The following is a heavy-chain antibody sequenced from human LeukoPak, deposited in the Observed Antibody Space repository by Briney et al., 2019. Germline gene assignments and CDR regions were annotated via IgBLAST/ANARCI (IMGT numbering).Heavy chain of an antibody. J-gene: IGHJ4*02. D-gene: IGHD5-18*01. CDR1: GFTFSSYD. V-gene: IGHV3-13*01. Sequence: GGSLRLSCAASGFTFSSYDMRWVRQATGRGLEWVSGIGTAGDTYYLDSVKGRFTISRENAKNSLYLQMNSLRVEDTAVYYCARDSRRGYSCEFDYWGQGTLVTVSS. CDR2: IGTAGDT. CDR3: ARDSRRGYSCEFDY.